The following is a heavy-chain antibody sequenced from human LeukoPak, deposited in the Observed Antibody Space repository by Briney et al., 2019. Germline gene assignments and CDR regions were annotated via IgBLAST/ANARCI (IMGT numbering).Heavy chain of an antibody. Sequence: PGGSLRLSCKGSGVTFSNCAVTWFRQPPGKGLEWVGFVRTKAHGGAHETSASVRCRFNVSRDASEAITYLELTRLRTEDTDMYYCDRVNFRDYRGYTSFEPWGQGTLVTVSS. CDR1: GVTFSNCA. V-gene: IGHV3-49*01. D-gene: IGHD3-10*01. CDR2: VRTKAHGGAH. CDR3: DRVNFRDYRGYTSFEP. J-gene: IGHJ5*02.